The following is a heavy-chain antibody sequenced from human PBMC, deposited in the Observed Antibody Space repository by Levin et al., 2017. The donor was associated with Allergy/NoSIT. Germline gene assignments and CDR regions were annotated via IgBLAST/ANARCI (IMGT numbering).Heavy chain of an antibody. CDR2: ISISGSTI. V-gene: IGHV3-48*03. Sequence: GGSLRLSCAASGFTFSSYEMNWVRQAPGKGLEWVSYISISGSTIYYADSVKCRFTISRDNAKSSLYLQMNNLRAEDTAIYYCARLVGTTTGYFDYWGQGTLVTISS. CDR1: GFTFSSYE. CDR3: ARLVGTTTGYFDY. D-gene: IGHD1-26*01. J-gene: IGHJ4*02.